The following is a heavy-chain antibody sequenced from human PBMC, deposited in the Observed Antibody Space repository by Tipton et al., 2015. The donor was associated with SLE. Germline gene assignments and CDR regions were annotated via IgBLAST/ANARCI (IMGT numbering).Heavy chain of an antibody. D-gene: IGHD5-18*01. CDR1: GYSISSGYY. V-gene: IGHV4-38-2*02. CDR2: IYQDGST. Sequence: TLSLTCNVSGYSISSGYYWGWVRQPPGKGLEWIGTIYQDGSTYYNPSLKSRVTISLDMSRNQFSLRLTSVIAADTAVYYCARLHGYSYGLNWFDPWGQGTLISVSS. J-gene: IGHJ5*02. CDR3: ARLHGYSYGLNWFDP.